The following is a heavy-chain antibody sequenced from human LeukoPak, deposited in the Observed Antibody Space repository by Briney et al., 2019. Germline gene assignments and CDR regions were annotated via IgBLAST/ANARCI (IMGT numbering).Heavy chain of an antibody. CDR1: GGSISSGNYH. CDR2: MFYSGRT. CDR3: ARHPTRRDVYDHLDY. Sequence: SETLSLTCSVSGGSISSGNYHWAWMRQPPGKGPEWIGSMFYSGRTYHNPSLKSRVTISIDPSRNHFSLKVTSVAAADTAVYYCARHPTRRDVYDHLDYWGQGTLVTVSS. J-gene: IGHJ4*02. D-gene: IGHD5/OR15-5a*01. V-gene: IGHV4-39*01.